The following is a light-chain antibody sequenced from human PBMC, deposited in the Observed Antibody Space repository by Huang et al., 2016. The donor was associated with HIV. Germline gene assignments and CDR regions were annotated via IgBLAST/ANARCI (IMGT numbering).Light chain of an antibody. V-gene: IGKV2-29*02. CDR1: QSLLHSDGKTY. J-gene: IGKJ1*01. Sequence: QPASISCKSSQSLLHSDGKTYLYWYLQKPGQSPHLPIYEVSSRVSGVPDRFSGSGSGTDFTLKISRVEAEDVGVYYCMQGKHFPRTFGQGTKVEIK. CDR3: MQGKHFPRT. CDR2: EVS.